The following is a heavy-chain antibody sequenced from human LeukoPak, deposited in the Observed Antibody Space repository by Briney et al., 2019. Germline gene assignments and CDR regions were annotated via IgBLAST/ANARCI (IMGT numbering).Heavy chain of an antibody. CDR3: ASSGYDQATRYFDY. CDR2: VYSGGST. D-gene: IGHD5-12*01. Sequence: GGSLRLSCAASGFTFSRYAMSWVRQAPGKGLEWVAVVYSGGSTYYADSVKGRFTISRDNSKNTLYLHMNSLRADDTAVYYCASSGYDQATRYFDYWGQGTLVTVSS. V-gene: IGHV3-23*03. J-gene: IGHJ4*02. CDR1: GFTFSRYA.